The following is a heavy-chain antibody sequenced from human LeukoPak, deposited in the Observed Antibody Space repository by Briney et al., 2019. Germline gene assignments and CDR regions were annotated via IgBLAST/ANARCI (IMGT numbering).Heavy chain of an antibody. Sequence: SETLSLTCTVSGGSISTYYWSWIRQRPGKGLEWIGYIYYSGSTKYNPSLKSRVTISVDTSKNQFSLNLSSVTAADTAVYYCARHLGNWFDLWGQGALVIVSS. J-gene: IGHJ5*02. CDR3: ARHLGNWFDL. CDR1: GGSISTYY. CDR2: IYYSGST. V-gene: IGHV4-59*08.